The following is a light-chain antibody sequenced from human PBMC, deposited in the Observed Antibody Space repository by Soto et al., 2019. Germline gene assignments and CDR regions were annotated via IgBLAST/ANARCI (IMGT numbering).Light chain of an antibody. V-gene: IGKV3D-15*01. J-gene: IGKJ1*01. CDR2: GAS. Sequence: EIVMTQSPVTLSVSPGERATLSCRASQSVSSNLAWYQLKPGQAPRLLIRGASTRATGIPARFSGSVSGTEFTLTISSLQSEDFAVYYCQQYNNWPRTFGQGTTVDNK. CDR3: QQYNNWPRT. CDR1: QSVSSN.